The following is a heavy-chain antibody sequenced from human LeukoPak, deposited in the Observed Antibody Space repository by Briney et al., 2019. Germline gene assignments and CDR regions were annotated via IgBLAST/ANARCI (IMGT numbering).Heavy chain of an antibody. J-gene: IGHJ1*01. CDR2: ISGSGGST. CDR1: GFTFSSYA. CDR3: AKPLGPYYYNSSGYLGPEYFQH. V-gene: IGHV3-23*01. Sequence: GGSLRLXCAASGFTFSSYAMSWGRQAPGKGLEWVSAISGSGGSTYYADSVKGRFTISRDNSKHTLYLQMNSLRAEDTAVYYCAKPLGPYYYNSSGYLGPEYFQHWGQGTLVTVSS. D-gene: IGHD3-22*01.